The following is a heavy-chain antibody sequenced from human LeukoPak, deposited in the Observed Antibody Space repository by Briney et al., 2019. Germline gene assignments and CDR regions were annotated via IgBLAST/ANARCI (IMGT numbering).Heavy chain of an antibody. J-gene: IGHJ4*02. CDR3: ATSWGYLDY. CDR1: GFTFSDYY. CDR2: INTSSSAI. Sequence: GGSLRLSCAASGFTFSDYYMSWIRQAPGKGLEWVSYINTSSSAIYYADSVKGRFTISRDNAKNSLYLQMNSLRAEDTAVYYCATSWGYLDYWGQGTLVTVSS. D-gene: IGHD3-16*01. V-gene: IGHV3-11*04.